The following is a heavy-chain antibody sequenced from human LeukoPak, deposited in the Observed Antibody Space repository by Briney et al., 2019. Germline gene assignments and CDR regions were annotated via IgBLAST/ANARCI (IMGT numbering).Heavy chain of an antibody. J-gene: IGHJ4*02. CDR1: GYTFTGYY. V-gene: IGHV1-2*06. Sequence: ASVKVSCKASGYTFTGYYMHWVRQAPGQGLEWMGRINPNSGGTNYAQKFQGRVTMTRDTSISTAYMELSRLRSDDTAVYYCAREQTGTTGLYFDYWGQGTLVTVSS. D-gene: IGHD1-7*01. CDR3: AREQTGTTGLYFDY. CDR2: INPNSGGT.